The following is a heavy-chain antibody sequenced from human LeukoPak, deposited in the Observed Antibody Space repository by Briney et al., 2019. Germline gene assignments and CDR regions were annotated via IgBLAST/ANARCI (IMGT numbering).Heavy chain of an antibody. CDR1: GGSISSDY. CDR2: IYYRGST. Sequence: SETLSLTCTVSGGSISSDYWSWIRQPPGKGLEWIGYIYYRGSTNYNPTLKSRVTVSVDTSKNQFSLKLSSVTAADTAVYYCARLSGYSSGHYYSDYWGQGTLITVSS. V-gene: IGHV4-59*01. D-gene: IGHD3-22*01. CDR3: ARLSGYSSGHYYSDY. J-gene: IGHJ4*02.